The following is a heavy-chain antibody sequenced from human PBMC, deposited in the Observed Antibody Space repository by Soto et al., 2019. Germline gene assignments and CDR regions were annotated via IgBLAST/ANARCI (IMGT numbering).Heavy chain of an antibody. CDR1: GFSFSSYG. CDR3: AREGYYDSSGYFYLNY. CDR2: IWYDGSNK. D-gene: IGHD3-22*01. J-gene: IGHJ4*02. Sequence: PGGSLRLSCAAYGFSFSSYGMHWVRQAPGKGLEWVAVIWYDGSNKYYADSVKGRFTISRDSSKNTLYLQMNSLRAEDTAVYYCAREGYYDSSGYFYLNYWGQGTLVTVSS. V-gene: IGHV3-33*01.